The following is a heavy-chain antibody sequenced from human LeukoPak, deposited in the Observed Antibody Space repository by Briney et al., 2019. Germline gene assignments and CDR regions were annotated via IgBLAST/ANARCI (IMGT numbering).Heavy chain of an antibody. Sequence: SETPSLTCIVSGDSISTNIYYWGWIRQPPGKGLEWIGTSFNGGNTYYNPSLKSRVTIPIDASKNQFSLTLTSVTAEDTAVYYCATTSGYRNYYYYYVDVWGPGTTVTVSS. J-gene: IGHJ6*03. CDR3: ATTSGYRNYYYYYVDV. V-gene: IGHV4-39*05. CDR2: SFNGGNT. D-gene: IGHD3-3*01. CDR1: GDSISTNIYY.